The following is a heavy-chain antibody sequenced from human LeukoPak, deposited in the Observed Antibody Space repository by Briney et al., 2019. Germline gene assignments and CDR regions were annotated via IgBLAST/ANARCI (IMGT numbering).Heavy chain of an antibody. CDR2: INHSGST. CDR3: ARSHYYGSGRGYYYYYYMDV. D-gene: IGHD3-10*01. J-gene: IGHJ6*03. CDR1: GGSFSGYY. Sequence: PSETLSLTCAVYGGSFSGYYWSWLRQPPGKGLEWIGEINHSGSTNYNPSPKSRVTISVDTSKNQFSLKLSSVTAADTAVYYCARSHYYGSGRGYYYYYYMDVWGKGTTVTISS. V-gene: IGHV4-34*01.